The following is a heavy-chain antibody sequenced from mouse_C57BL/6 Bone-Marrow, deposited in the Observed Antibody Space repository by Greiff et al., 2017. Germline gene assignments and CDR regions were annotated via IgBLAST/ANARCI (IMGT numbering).Heavy chain of an antibody. CDR1: GYTFTSYD. CDR3: ARRCILGGYYGSPDD. J-gene: IGHJ2*01. Sequence: QVQLQQSGPELVKPGASVKLSCKASGYTFTSYDINWVKQRPGQGLEWIGWIYPRDGSTKYNEKFKGKATLTVDTSSSTAYMELISLTSEDSAVFFGARRCILGGYYGSPDDWGQGTTLTVSS. CDR2: IYPRDGST. D-gene: IGHD1-1*01. V-gene: IGHV1-85*01.